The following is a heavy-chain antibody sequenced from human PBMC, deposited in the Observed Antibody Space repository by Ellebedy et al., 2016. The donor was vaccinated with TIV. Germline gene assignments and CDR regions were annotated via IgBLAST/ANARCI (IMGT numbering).Heavy chain of an antibody. V-gene: IGHV5-51*01. Sequence: KVSCXGSGYSFTSYWIGWVRQMPGKGLEWMGIIYPGDSDTRYSPSFQGQVTISADKSISTAYLQWSSLKASDTAMYYCARLRSIAARRGNWYFDLWGRGTLVTVSS. CDR1: GYSFTSYW. J-gene: IGHJ2*01. CDR2: IYPGDSDT. D-gene: IGHD6-6*01. CDR3: ARLRSIAARRGNWYFDL.